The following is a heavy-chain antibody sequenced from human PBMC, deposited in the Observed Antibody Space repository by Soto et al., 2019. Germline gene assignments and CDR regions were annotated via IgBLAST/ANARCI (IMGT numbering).Heavy chain of an antibody. CDR2: INDAGSEK. CDR3: SRSLNS. Sequence: GGSLRLSCAASGFTFSTYCMDWVRQTPGKGLEWVANINDAGSEKNYADSAKGRFTIYRDNAKNTLYLQMSSLTAEDSAVYYCSRSLNSWGQGTLVTVSS. CDR1: GFTFSTYC. V-gene: IGHV3-7*01. J-gene: IGHJ4*02.